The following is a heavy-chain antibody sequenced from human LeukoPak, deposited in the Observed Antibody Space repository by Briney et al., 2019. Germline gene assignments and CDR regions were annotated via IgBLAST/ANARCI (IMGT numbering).Heavy chain of an antibody. Sequence: SQTLSLTRTVSGGSISSGGYYWSWIRQHPGKGLEWIGYIYYSGSTYYNPSLKSRVTISVDTSKNQFSLKLSSVTAADTAVYYCARVGGYSGYADYWGQGTLVTVSS. CDR1: GGSISSGGYY. V-gene: IGHV4-31*03. J-gene: IGHJ4*02. D-gene: IGHD5-12*01. CDR2: IYYSGST. CDR3: ARVGGYSGYADY.